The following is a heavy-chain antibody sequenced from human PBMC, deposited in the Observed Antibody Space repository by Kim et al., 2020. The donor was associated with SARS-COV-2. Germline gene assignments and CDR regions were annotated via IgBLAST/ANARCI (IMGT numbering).Heavy chain of an antibody. CDR3: ARLAPGGSWFRDDYYYYGMDV. D-gene: IGHD6-13*01. J-gene: IGHJ6*02. CDR2: ISSSSSNI. CDR1: GFSFRTYT. Sequence: GGSLRLSCAASGFSFRTYTMNWVRQAPGKGLEWVSSISSSSSNIYYTDSVKGRFTISRDNAKNSLYLQMNSLRVEDTAVYYCARLAPGGSWFRDDYYYYGMDVWGQGTTVTVSS. V-gene: IGHV3-21*06.